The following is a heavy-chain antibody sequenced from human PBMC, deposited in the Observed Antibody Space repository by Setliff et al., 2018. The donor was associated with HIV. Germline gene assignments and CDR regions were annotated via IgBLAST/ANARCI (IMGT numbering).Heavy chain of an antibody. Sequence: ASVKVSCKASGYTFNDYYMHWVQQAPGKGLEWMGRVDPEDGETIYAEKFQGRVTITADTSTDTAYMELSSLRSEDTAVYYCATASNYYGSGSHGQAFDIWGQGTMVTVSS. CDR2: VDPEDGET. J-gene: IGHJ3*02. CDR3: ATASNYYGSGSHGQAFDI. D-gene: IGHD3-10*01. V-gene: IGHV1-69-2*01. CDR1: GYTFNDYY.